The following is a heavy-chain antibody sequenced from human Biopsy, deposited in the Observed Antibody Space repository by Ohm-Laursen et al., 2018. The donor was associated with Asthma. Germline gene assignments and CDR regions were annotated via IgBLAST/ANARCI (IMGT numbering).Heavy chain of an antibody. CDR3: ARKAGSCISRTCYSLDF. CDR1: GDTFTSYS. CDR2: INPGFGTT. J-gene: IGHJ4*02. V-gene: IGHV1-69*13. D-gene: IGHD2-2*01. Sequence: GASVKVSCKSLGDTFTSYSIHWVRQAPGQGLEWMGGINPGFGTTTYAQKFQDRVTITADDSTSTVYMELSSLRSEDTAVYYCARKAGSCISRTCYSLDFWGQGTLVTVSS.